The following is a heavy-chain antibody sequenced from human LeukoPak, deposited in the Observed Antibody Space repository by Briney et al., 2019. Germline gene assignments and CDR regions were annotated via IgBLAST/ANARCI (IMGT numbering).Heavy chain of an antibody. CDR2: INQDGSEK. V-gene: IGHV3-7*03. CDR3: ARGITMVRCHYYGMDV. D-gene: IGHD3-10*01. J-gene: IGHJ6*04. CDR1: GFSFSSYW. Sequence: GGSLRLSCAASGFSFSSYWMSWVRQAPGKGLEWVADINQDGSEKYYVDSVKGGFTISREKDKKSLYLQMNSLRAEDTAVYYCARGITMVRCHYYGMDVWGKGTTVTVSS.